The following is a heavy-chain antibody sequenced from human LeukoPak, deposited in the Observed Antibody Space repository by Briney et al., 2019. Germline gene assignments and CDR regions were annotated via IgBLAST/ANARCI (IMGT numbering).Heavy chain of an antibody. CDR3: AREGGSTGTPPDY. V-gene: IGHV3-48*03. CDR2: ISSSGSTI. Sequence: GGSLRLSCAASGFTFSSYEMNWVCQAPGKGLEWVSYISSSGSTIYYADSVKGRFTISRDNAKNSLYLQMNSLRAEDTAVYYCAREGGSTGTPPDYWGQGTLVTVSS. D-gene: IGHD2-15*01. CDR1: GFTFSSYE. J-gene: IGHJ4*02.